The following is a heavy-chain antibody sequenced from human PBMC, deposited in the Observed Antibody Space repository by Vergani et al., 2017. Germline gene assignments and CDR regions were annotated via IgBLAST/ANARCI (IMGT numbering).Heavy chain of an antibody. D-gene: IGHD4-17*01. CDR1: GGSFSGYY. J-gene: IGHJ4*02. V-gene: IGHV4-34*01. CDR2: ITHSGST. Sequence: QVQLQQWGAGLLKPSETLSLTCAVYGGSFSGYYWSWIRQPPGKGLGWIGEITHSGSTNYNPSLKSRVTISVDTSKNQFSLKLSSVTAADTAVYYCARFRSTVTRGFDYWGQGTLVTVSS. CDR3: ARFRSTVTRGFDY.